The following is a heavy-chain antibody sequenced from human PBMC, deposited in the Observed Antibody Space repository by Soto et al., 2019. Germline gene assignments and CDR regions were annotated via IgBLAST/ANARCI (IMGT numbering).Heavy chain of an antibody. V-gene: IGHV4-34*01. CDR1: GGSFSGYY. D-gene: IGHD2-2*01. Sequence: SETLSLTCAVYGGSFSGYYWSWIRQPPGKGLEWIGEINHSGSTNYNPSLKSRVTISVDTSKNQFSLKLSSVTAADTAVYYCARGLLLCSTSCHLKATYYFDYWGQGTLVTVSS. J-gene: IGHJ4*02. CDR2: INHSGST. CDR3: ARGLLLCSTSCHLKATYYFDY.